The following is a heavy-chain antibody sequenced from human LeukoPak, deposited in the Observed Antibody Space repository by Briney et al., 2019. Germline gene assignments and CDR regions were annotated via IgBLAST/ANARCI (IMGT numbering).Heavy chain of an antibody. CDR3: ARDGGYQYSSGWYQGY. D-gene: IGHD6-19*01. Sequence: GASVKVSCKASGYTFTSYYMHWVRQAPGQGLEWMGIINPSGGSTSYAQKFQGRVTMTRDTSTSTVYMELSSLRSEDTAVYYCARDGGYQYSSGWYQGYWGQGTLVTVSS. V-gene: IGHV1-46*01. CDR1: GYTFTSYY. J-gene: IGHJ4*02. CDR2: INPSGGST.